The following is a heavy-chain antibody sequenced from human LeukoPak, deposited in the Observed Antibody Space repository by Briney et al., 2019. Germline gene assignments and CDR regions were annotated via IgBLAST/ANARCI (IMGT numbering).Heavy chain of an antibody. Sequence: ASVKVSCKASGYTFTGYYMHWVRQAPGQGLEWMGWINPNSGGTNYAQKFQGRVTMTRDTSISTAYMELSRLRSDDTAVYYCARLTYYDFWRGYNYAFDIWGQGTMVTVSS. CDR1: GYTFTGYY. D-gene: IGHD3-3*01. V-gene: IGHV1-2*02. J-gene: IGHJ3*02. CDR2: INPNSGGT. CDR3: ARLTYYDFWRGYNYAFDI.